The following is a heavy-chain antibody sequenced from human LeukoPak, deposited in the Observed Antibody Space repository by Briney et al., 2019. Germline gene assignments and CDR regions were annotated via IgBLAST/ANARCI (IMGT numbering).Heavy chain of an antibody. CDR3: ARAHVFWSGHDY. CDR2: ISYDGSNK. V-gene: IGHV3-30-3*01. D-gene: IGHD3-3*01. CDR1: GFTFSSYA. Sequence: PGRSLRLSCAASGFTFSSYAMHWVRQAPGKGLEWVAVISYDGSNKYYADSVKGRFTISRDNSKNTLYLQMNSLRAEDTAVYYCARAHVFWSGHDYWGQGTLVTVSS. J-gene: IGHJ4*02.